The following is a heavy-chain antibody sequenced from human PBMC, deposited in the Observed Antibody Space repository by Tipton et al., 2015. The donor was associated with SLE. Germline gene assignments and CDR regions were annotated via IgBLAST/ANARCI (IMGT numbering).Heavy chain of an antibody. Sequence: SLRLSCAASGFTFSDYYMSWIRQAPGKGLEWVSYISSSGSTIYYADSVKGRFTISRDNAKNSLSLQMNSLRAEDTAVYYCARLNFLSMTARFSLDYWGQGSLVTVSS. V-gene: IGHV3-11*01. D-gene: IGHD3-22*01. J-gene: IGHJ4*02. CDR2: ISSSGSTI. CDR3: ARLNFLSMTARFSLDY. CDR1: GFTFSDYY.